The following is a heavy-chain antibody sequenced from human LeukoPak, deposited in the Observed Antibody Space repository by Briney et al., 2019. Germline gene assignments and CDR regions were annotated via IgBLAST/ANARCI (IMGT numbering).Heavy chain of an antibody. CDR2: ITNSGDST. V-gene: IGHV3-23*01. Sequence: GSLRLSCAASGFTLSSYWMIWVRQAPGKGLEWVSTITNSGDSTYYVDSVKGRFTISRDNSKNTLYLQMNSLRAEDTAKYYCTKDYCGKFCSAVWGQGTTVTVSS. CDR1: GFTLSSYW. J-gene: IGHJ6*02. CDR3: TKDYCGKFCSAV. D-gene: IGHD3-9*01.